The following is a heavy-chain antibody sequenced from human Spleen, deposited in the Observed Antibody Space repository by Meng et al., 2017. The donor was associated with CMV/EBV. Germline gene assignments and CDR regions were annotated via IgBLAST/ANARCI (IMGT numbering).Heavy chain of an antibody. Sequence: VSGDSLTSVGYYWSWIRQHPGKGLEWIGYISYSGNTFYNPSLKSQLALSVDMSKNQFSLKLNSVTAADTAVYYCATGNTFYHAFNIWGQGTMVTVSS. CDR3: ATGNTFYHAFNI. D-gene: IGHD2/OR15-2a*01. CDR1: GDSLTSVGYY. CDR2: ISYSGNT. J-gene: IGHJ3*02. V-gene: IGHV4-31*01.